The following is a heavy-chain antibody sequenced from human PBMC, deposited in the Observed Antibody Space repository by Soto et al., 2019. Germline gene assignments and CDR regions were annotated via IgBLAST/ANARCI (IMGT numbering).Heavy chain of an antibody. J-gene: IGHJ4*02. CDR1: GYSFTSYW. CDR3: AKSPDFFCSSANCYRYYFDW. Sequence: WESLKISCKGSGYSFTSYWISWVRQMPGKGLEWMGRIDPSDSYTNYSPSFQGHVTISADKSISTAYLQWSSLKASDTAMYYCAKSPDFFCSSANCYRYYFDWWGQGTQVTVSS. CDR2: IDPSDSYT. V-gene: IGHV5-10-1*01. D-gene: IGHD2-2*02.